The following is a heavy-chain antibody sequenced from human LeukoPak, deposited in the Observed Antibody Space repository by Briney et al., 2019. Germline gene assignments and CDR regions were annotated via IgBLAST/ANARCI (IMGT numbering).Heavy chain of an antibody. V-gene: IGHV4-59*05. CDR2: IYYSGST. D-gene: IGHD6-13*01. Sequence: TSETLSLTCTVSGGSISSYYWSWIRQPPGKGLEWIGSIYYSGSTYYNPSLKSRVTISVDTSKNQFSLKLSSVTAADTAVYYCARHSRDYYMDVWGKGTTVTISS. CDR1: GGSISSYY. J-gene: IGHJ6*03. CDR3: ARHSRDYYMDV.